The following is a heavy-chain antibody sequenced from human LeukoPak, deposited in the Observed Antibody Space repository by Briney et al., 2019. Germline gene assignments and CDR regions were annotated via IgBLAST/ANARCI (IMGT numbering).Heavy chain of an antibody. D-gene: IGHD1-26*01. V-gene: IGHV3-21*01. J-gene: IGHJ4*02. Sequence: GGSLRLSCAASGFTFNTFSMNWVRQAPGKGLEWVSSISSTSTYIYYADSVKGRFTISRDNAKNSLYLQMNGLRAEDTAVYYCARVISGSLDYWGQGTLVTVSS. CDR2: ISSTSTYI. CDR3: ARVISGSLDY. CDR1: GFTFNTFS.